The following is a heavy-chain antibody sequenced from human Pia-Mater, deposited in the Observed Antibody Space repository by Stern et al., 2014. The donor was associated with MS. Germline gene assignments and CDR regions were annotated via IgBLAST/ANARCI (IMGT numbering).Heavy chain of an antibody. V-gene: IGHV3-23*04. Sequence: EVQLVESGGGLVQPGGFLRLSCAASGFTFSDYAMTWVRQAPGKGLEWVSSIRGSGGNTFYADSVKGTFHISRDSSKSQLDPQHGSLRVEDTARYYCAKGRTVTGTGYGVDVWGQGTTVTVSS. CDR2: IRGSGGNT. CDR1: GFTFSDYA. J-gene: IGHJ6*02. CDR3: AKGRTVTGTGYGVDV. D-gene: IGHD6-19*01.